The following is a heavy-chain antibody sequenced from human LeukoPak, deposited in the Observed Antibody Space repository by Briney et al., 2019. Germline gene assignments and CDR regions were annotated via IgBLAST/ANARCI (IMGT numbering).Heavy chain of an antibody. D-gene: IGHD1-1*01. CDR2: ISGSGGST. Sequence: PGGSLRLSCAASGFTFSSYAMDWVRQAPGKGLEWVSVISGSGGSTYYADSVKGRFTISRDNSKNTLYLQMSGLRAEDTAVYYCAKVRATGTTRPDFDYWGQGTLVTVSS. CDR3: AKVRATGTTRPDFDY. CDR1: GFTFSSYA. J-gene: IGHJ4*02. V-gene: IGHV3-23*01.